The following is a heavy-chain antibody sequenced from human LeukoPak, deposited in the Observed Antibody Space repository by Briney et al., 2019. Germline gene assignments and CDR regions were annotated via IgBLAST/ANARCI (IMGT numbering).Heavy chain of an antibody. J-gene: IGHJ4*02. CDR2: IKSKTDGGTT. V-gene: IGHV3-15*01. Sequence: GGSLRLSCAASGFTFSNAWMSWVRQAPGKGLECVGRIKSKTDGGTTDYAAPVKGRFTISRDDSKNTLYLQMNSLKTEDTAVYYCTTDFIGYCSGGSCYRVDYWGQGTLVTVSS. CDR3: TTDFIGYCSGGSCYRVDY. D-gene: IGHD2-15*01. CDR1: GFTFSNAW.